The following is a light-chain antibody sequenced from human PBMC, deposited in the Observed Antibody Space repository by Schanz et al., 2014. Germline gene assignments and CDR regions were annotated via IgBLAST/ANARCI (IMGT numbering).Light chain of an antibody. Sequence: QSVLTQPPSASGTSGQRVSISCSGSSSNIGSNTVSWYQQLPGRAPKLLIYSNNNRPSGVPDRFSGSKSGTSASLAISGLQSEDEADYYCAAWDDSLGAHVVFGGGTKLTVL. CDR2: SNN. V-gene: IGLV1-44*01. CDR1: SSNIGSNT. J-gene: IGLJ2*01. CDR3: AAWDDSLGAHVV.